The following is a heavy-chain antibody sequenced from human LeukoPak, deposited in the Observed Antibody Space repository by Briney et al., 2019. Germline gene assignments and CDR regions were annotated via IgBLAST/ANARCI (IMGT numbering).Heavy chain of an antibody. D-gene: IGHD1-14*01. Sequence: GGSLRLSCAASGFTVSSNYMSWVRQAPGKGLEWVSVIYSGGSTYYADSVKGRFTISRDNSKNTLYLQMNSLRAEDTAVYYCARVIITTSRPTHMDVWDKGTTVTVSS. CDR3: ARVIITTSRPTHMDV. J-gene: IGHJ6*03. V-gene: IGHV3-53*01. CDR2: IYSGGST. CDR1: GFTVSSNY.